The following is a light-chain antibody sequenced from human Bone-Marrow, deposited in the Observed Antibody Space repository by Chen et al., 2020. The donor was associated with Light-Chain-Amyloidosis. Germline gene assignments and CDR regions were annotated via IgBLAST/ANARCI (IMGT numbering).Light chain of an antibody. CDR3: STYTITNTLV. CDR2: EVT. Sequence: QSALTQPASVSGSPGQSITISCTGTSSDVAGDNHVSLYQQHPDKDPKLMIYEVTNRPSWVPDRFYGSKSDNTDSLTISGLQTEDGAEYFCSTYTITNTLVFGSVTRVT. V-gene: IGLV2-14*01. CDR1: SSDVAGDNH. J-gene: IGLJ1*01.